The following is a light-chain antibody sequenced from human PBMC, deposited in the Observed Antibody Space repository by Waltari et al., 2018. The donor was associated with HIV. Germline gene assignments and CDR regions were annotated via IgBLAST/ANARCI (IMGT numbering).Light chain of an antibody. CDR3: QKYNSFSQA. V-gene: IGKV1-5*03. Sequence: DIEVTQSPSTLSASVGDTVSVTSRTDHYISTWLAWYQQRPGKAPKLLIYETSILESGVPSRFSGRGSGTEFTLTISSLQPDDFATYYCQKYNSFSQAFGQGTKVEL. CDR1: HYISTW. J-gene: IGKJ1*01. CDR2: ETS.